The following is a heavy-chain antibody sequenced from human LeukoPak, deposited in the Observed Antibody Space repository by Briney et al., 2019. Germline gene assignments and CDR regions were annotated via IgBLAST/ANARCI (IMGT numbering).Heavy chain of an antibody. CDR2: IYPGDSDT. J-gene: IGHJ4*02. CDR1: GYDFSSYW. CDR3: ARKGGAYGY. V-gene: IGHV5-51*01. D-gene: IGHD4-17*01. Sequence: GESLKISCKSSGYDFSSYWIGWVRQMPGKGLEWMGIIYPGDSDTRYSPSFEGQVTISADKSISTAYLQWSSLRASDTAIYYCARKGGAYGYRGQGTLVTVSS.